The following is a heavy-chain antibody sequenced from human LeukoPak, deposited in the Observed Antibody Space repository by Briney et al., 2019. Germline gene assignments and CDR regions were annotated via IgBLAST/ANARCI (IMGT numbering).Heavy chain of an antibody. J-gene: IGHJ4*02. CDR3: ARRIQLWSRPFDY. D-gene: IGHD5-18*01. Sequence: GGSLRLSCAASGFTVSSNYMSWVRQAPGKGLEWVSVIYSGGSTYYADSVKGRFTISRGNSKNTLYLQMNSLRAEDTAVYYCARRIQLWSRPFDYWGQGTLVTVSS. CDR1: GFTVSSNY. CDR2: IYSGGST. V-gene: IGHV3-53*01.